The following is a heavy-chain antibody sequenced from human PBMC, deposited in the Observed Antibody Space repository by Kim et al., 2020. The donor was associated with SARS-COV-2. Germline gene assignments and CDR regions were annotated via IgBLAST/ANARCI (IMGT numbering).Heavy chain of an antibody. D-gene: IGHD6-19*01. CDR2: ISGGGVGT. V-gene: IGHV3-23*01. J-gene: IGHJ3*02. Sequence: GGSLRLSCAASGFTFSSYAMSWVRQVPGKGLEWVSGISGGGVGTYYADSVKGRFTISRDNSKSTLYLQMNSLRAEDTAVYYCAKVQGQWLAAFDIWGQGTMVTVSS. CDR1: GFTFSSYA. CDR3: AKVQGQWLAAFDI.